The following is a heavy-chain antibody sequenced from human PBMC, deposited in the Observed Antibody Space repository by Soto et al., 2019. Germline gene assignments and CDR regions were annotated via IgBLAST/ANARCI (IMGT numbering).Heavy chain of an antibody. CDR2: IKQDGSEK. Sequence: EVQLVESGGGLVQPGESLGLSCAASGFTFSSYWMTWVRQAPGKGLEWVANIKQDGSEKNYADSVEGRFTISRDNAKNSLYLQMNSLRAEDTAVYSCARGGSGFDSWGQGTLVTVSS. CDR1: GFTFSSYW. V-gene: IGHV3-7*01. J-gene: IGHJ4*02. CDR3: ARGGSGFDS. D-gene: IGHD2-15*01.